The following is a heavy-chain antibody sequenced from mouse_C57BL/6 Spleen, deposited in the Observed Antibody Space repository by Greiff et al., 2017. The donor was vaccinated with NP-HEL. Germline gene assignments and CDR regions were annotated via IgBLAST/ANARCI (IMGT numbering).Heavy chain of an antibody. CDR2: INPGSGGT. D-gene: IGHD1-1*01. CDR3: ARYGDGAAWFAD. V-gene: IGHV1-54*01. CDR1: GYAFTNYL. J-gene: IGHJ3*01. Sequence: VQLQQSGAELVRPGTSVKVSCKASGYAFTNYLIEWVKQRPGQGLEGIGVINPGSGGTNYNEKFKGKATLTADKSSSTAYMQLSSLTSEDSAVYFCARYGDGAAWFADWGQGTLVTVSA.